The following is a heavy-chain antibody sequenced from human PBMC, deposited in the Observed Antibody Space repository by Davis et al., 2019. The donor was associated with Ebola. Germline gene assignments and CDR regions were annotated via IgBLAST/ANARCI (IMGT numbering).Heavy chain of an antibody. Sequence: AASVKVSCKASGYTFTGYYMHWVRQAPGQGLEWMGRINPNTGDTNYAQKFQGRVTMTRDTSTSTVYMELSSLRSDDTAVYYCAVGGDFWSGYYEPDIDYWGQGTLVTVSS. CDR2: INPNTGDT. J-gene: IGHJ4*02. CDR1: GYTFTGYY. D-gene: IGHD3-3*01. V-gene: IGHV1-2*06. CDR3: AVGGDFWSGYYEPDIDY.